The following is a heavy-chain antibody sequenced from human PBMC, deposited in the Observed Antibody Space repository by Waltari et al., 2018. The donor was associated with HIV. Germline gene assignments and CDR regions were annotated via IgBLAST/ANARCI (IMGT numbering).Heavy chain of an antibody. CDR1: EFPFSTYA. CDR2: ISYDGSHK. D-gene: IGHD6-13*01. V-gene: IGHV3-30*01. CDR3: ARGAIAAAGTI. J-gene: IGHJ4*02. Sequence: QVQLVESGGGVVQPGRSLSLSCAASEFPFSTYAMHWVRQAPGKGLEWVAVISYDGSHKFYADSVKGRFTISKDKSKNTLYLQMNSLRPEDTAVYYCARGAIAAAGTIWGQGTLVTVSS.